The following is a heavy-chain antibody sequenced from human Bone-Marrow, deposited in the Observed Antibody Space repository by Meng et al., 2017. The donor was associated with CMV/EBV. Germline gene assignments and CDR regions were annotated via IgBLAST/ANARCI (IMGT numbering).Heavy chain of an antibody. V-gene: IGHV4-59*08. CDR2: TYYSGST. D-gene: IGHD2-2*01. J-gene: IGHJ6*02. CDR3: VRHITVVPGRGYGVDV. CDR1: GGSFRSYY. Sequence: SETRSLTGTVPGGSFRSYYSSGIRQPPGKGLECIGSTYYSGSTYYNSSPKSRVAISVHTSGTPYSLTLSTVTAADTAVYYCVRHITVVPGRGYGVDVWGQGTTVTVSS.